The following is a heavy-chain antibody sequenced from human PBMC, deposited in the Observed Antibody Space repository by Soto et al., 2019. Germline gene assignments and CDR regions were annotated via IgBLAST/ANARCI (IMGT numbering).Heavy chain of an antibody. CDR1: GCTFSRYD. Sequence: EVQLAESGGGMVQPGGTLRLSCVASGCTFSRYDMHWFHQAPGKGLEYVSSISSTGGTTYYGNTVKGRITISRDNSKNTLYLQMGSLRAEDMAVYYCVRRVSGNYDYWGQGTLVTVSS. CDR3: VRRVSGNYDY. D-gene: IGHD1-7*01. V-gene: IGHV3-64*01. CDR2: ISSTGGTT. J-gene: IGHJ4*02.